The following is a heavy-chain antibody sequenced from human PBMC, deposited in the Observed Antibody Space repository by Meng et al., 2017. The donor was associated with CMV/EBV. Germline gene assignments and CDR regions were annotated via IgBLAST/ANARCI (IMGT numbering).Heavy chain of an antibody. J-gene: IGHJ4*02. D-gene: IGHD2-21*02. CDR3: AREGDNPFDY. CDR1: GGSISSGDYY. Sequence: HVQVPGPGLGKPSQTLSPPCTVSGGSISSGDYYWSWIRQPPGKGLEWIGYIYYSGSTYYNPSLKSRVTISVDTSKNQFSLKPSSVTAADTAVYYCAREGDNPFDYWGQGTLVTVSS. V-gene: IGHV4-30-4*08. CDR2: IYYSGST.